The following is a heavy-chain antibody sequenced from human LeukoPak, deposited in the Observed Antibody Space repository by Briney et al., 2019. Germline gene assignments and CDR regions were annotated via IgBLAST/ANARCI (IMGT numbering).Heavy chain of an antibody. CDR3: TTVTHFPL. D-gene: IGHD3-3*02. CDR1: GFSFNDAW. Sequence: GGSLRLSCATSGFSFNDAWLSWVRQAPGKGLEWVGRIKGTNDGATTGYGASVEGRVTISKDDSKATLYLQLNSLRTEDTAVYYCTTVTHFPLGGQGTLVAVSS. V-gene: IGHV3-15*01. J-gene: IGHJ1*01. CDR2: IKGTNDGATT.